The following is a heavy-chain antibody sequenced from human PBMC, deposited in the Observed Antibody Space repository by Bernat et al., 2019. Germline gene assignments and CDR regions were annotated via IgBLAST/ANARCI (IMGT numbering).Heavy chain of an antibody. CDR2: IYYSGST. D-gene: IGHD5-12*01. Sequence: QVQLQESGPGLVKPSQTLSLTCTVSGGSISSGGYYWSWIRQHPGKGLEWIGYIYYSGSTYYNPSLKSLVTISVDTSKNQFSLKLSSVTAADTAMYYCARSGYDSAFYMDVWGKGTTVTVSS. V-gene: IGHV4-31*01. CDR1: GGSISSGGYY. J-gene: IGHJ6*03. CDR3: ARSGYDSAFYMDV.